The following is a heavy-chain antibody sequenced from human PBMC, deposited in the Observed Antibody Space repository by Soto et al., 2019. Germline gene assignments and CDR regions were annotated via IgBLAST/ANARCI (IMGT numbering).Heavy chain of an antibody. J-gene: IGHJ4*02. D-gene: IGHD3-22*01. V-gene: IGHV4-59*01. CDR2: VYYTGST. Sequence: GTLSLTCTVSGDSISTFYWGWMRQSPGKELEWIGYVYYTGSTNYNPSLKSRVTISVDRSKNQFSLKLTSANAADTAVYYCARGRTVRNYADDSSDYFYFFDYWGQGTQVTVS. CDR3: ARGRTVRNYADDSSDYFYFFDY. CDR1: GDSISTFY.